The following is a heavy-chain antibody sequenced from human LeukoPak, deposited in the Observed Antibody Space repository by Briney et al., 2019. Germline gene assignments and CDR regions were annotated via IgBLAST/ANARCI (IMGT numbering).Heavy chain of an antibody. D-gene: IGHD3-3*01. CDR2: ISGSGGST. J-gene: IGHJ4*02. Sequence: PGGSLSLSCAASGFTFSSYAMSWVRQAPGKGLEWVSAISGSGGSTYYADSVKGRFTISRDNSKNTLYLQMNSLRAEDTAVYYCAGDERGAIFGVVIMPFYWGQGTLVTVSS. V-gene: IGHV3-23*01. CDR3: AGDERGAIFGVVIMPFY. CDR1: GFTFSSYA.